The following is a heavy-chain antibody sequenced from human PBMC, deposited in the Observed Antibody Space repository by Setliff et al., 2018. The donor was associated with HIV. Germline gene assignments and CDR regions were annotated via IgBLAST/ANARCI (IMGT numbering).Heavy chain of an antibody. CDR2: IHHTGST. V-gene: IGHV4-59*02. CDR1: DDSVSTFY. J-gene: IGHJ4*01. CDR3: APGEGVASTYYHD. Sequence: SETLSLTCTVSDDSVSTFYWNWIRQPPGKGLEWIGFIHHTGSTASNPSLKSRVTILMDLSRNQLSLHLASVTTADTAVYFCAPGEGVASTYYHDWGQGTQVTVS. D-gene: IGHD3-3*01.